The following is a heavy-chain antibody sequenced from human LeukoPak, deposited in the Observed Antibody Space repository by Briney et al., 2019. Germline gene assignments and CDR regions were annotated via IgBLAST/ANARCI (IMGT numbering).Heavy chain of an antibody. CDR3: TTGPELLWFGELLERDDY. CDR1: GFTFSSYW. V-gene: IGHV3-74*01. D-gene: IGHD3-10*01. Sequence: GGSLRLSCAASGFTFSSYWMHWVRQAPGKGLVWVSRINSDGSSTSYADSMKGRFTISRDNAKNTLYLQMNSLRAEDTAVYYCTTGPELLWFGELLERDDYWGQGTLVTVSS. J-gene: IGHJ4*02. CDR2: INSDGSST.